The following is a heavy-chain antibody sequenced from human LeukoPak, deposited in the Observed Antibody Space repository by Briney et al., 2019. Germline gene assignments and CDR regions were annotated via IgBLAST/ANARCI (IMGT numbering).Heavy chain of an antibody. CDR1: GASISNSF. CDR3: ARAPAGCGGTCSFDY. D-gene: IGHD2-15*01. J-gene: IGHJ4*02. Sequence: SETLSLTCTVSGASISNSFWSWIRQPAGKGLEWIGRIYSSGRTNYNPSLKSRVTLSIDTSNNQFSLKLTSVTAADTASYYCARAPAGCGGTCSFDYWGQGTLVTVSS. CDR2: IYSSGRT. V-gene: IGHV4-4*07.